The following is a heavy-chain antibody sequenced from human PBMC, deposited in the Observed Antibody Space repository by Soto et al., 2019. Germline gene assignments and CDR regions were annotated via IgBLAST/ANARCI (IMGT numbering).Heavy chain of an antibody. CDR3: TRVLYCSGGSCLPDYYYYYMDV. J-gene: IGHJ6*03. Sequence: GGSLRLSCAASGFTFSGSAMHWVRQASGKRLEWVGRIRSKANSYATAYAASVKGRFTISRDDSKNTAYLQMNSLKTEDTAVYYCTRVLYCSGGSCLPDYYYYYMDVWGKGTTVTVSS. CDR2: IRSKANSYAT. CDR1: GFTFSGSA. D-gene: IGHD2-15*01. V-gene: IGHV3-73*01.